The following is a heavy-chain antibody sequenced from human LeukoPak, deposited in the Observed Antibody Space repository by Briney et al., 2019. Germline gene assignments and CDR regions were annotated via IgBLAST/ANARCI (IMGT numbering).Heavy chain of an antibody. V-gene: IGHV1-2*02. J-gene: IGHJ3*02. CDR1: GYTFTGYY. CDR3: ARNLGYCSSTSCPDAFDI. D-gene: IGHD2-2*01. CDR2: INPNSGGT. Sequence: ASVKVSCKASGYTFTGYYIHWVRQAPGQGLEWMGWINPNSGGTNYAQKFQGRVTMTRDTSISTAYMELSRLRSDDTAVYYCARNLGYCSSTSCPDAFDIWGQGTMVTVSS.